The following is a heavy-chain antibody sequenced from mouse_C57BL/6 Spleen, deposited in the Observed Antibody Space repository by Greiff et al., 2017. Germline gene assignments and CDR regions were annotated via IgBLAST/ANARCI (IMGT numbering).Heavy chain of an antibody. CDR2: ISSGGSYT. CDR1: GFTFSSYG. J-gene: IGHJ3*01. Sequence: EVKLLESGGDLVKPGGSLKLSCAASGFTFSSYGMSWVRQTPDKRLEWVATISSGGSYTYYPDSVKGRFTISRDNAKNTLYLQMSSLKSEDTAMYYCARKDGYSPPWFAYWGQGTLVTVSA. CDR3: ARKDGYSPPWFAY. V-gene: IGHV5-6*01. D-gene: IGHD2-3*01.